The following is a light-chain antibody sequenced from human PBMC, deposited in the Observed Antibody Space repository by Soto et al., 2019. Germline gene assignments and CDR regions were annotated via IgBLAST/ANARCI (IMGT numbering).Light chain of an antibody. CDR1: SSDVGGYNS. CDR3: SSYAGSNEYV. Sequence: QSALTQPPSASGSPGQSVTISCTGTSSDVGGYNSVSWYQQHPGKAPKLMIYEVTKRPSGVPDRFSGSKSGNTASLTVSGLQAEDEADYYCSSYAGSNEYVFGTGTKLTFL. J-gene: IGLJ1*01. V-gene: IGLV2-8*01. CDR2: EVT.